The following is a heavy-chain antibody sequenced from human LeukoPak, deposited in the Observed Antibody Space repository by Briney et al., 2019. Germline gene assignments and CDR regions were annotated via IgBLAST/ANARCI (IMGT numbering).Heavy chain of an antibody. CDR3: ATDRIDYGSGRRCYMDV. CDR2: VDPEDGET. V-gene: IGHV1-69-2*01. Sequence: ASVKISCKASGYTFTDYYIHWVQQAPGKGLEWMGRVDPEDGETVYAEEFQGRVTITADMSTDTAYMELSSLRSEDMAVYYCATDRIDYGSGRRCYMDVWGKGTSVTVSS. D-gene: IGHD3-10*01. CDR1: GYTFTDYY. J-gene: IGHJ6*03.